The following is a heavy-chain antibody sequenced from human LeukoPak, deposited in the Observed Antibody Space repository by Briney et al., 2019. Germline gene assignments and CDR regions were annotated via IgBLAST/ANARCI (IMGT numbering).Heavy chain of an antibody. CDR2: ISNTGSTI. D-gene: IGHD2-15*01. Sequence: GGSLRLSCATSGFTFSDFHMNWVRQAPGKGLEWVAYISNTGSTIHYADSVEGRITISRDNAKNSLYLQMNSLRAEDTAMYYCVRDRGYCSGGTCYALWDYWGQGTLVTVSS. J-gene: IGHJ4*02. V-gene: IGHV3-11*04. CDR1: GFTFSDFH. CDR3: VRDRGYCSGGTCYALWDY.